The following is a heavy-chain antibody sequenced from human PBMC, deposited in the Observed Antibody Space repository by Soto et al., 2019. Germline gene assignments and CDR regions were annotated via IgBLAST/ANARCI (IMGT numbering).Heavy chain of an antibody. CDR2: ISGSGGST. CDR3: AKAKGWSGSYFDY. J-gene: IGHJ4*02. CDR1: GFTFSSYA. V-gene: IGHV3-23*01. Sequence: EVQLLESGGGLVQPGGSLRLSCAASGFTFSSYAMSWVRQAPGKGLEWVSAISGSGGSTYYADSVKGRFTISRNNSKNTLYLQMNSLRAEDTAVYYCAKAKGWSGSYFDYWGQRTLVTVSS. D-gene: IGHD1-26*01.